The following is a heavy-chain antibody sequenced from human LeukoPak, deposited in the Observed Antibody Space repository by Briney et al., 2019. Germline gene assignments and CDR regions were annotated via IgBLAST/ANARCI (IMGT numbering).Heavy chain of an antibody. D-gene: IGHD3-3*01. CDR3: ARDSLRSGYLDY. J-gene: IGHJ4*02. CDR1: GFTVSSNY. Sequence: GGSLRLSCAASGFTVSSNYMSWVRQAPGEGLEWVSVIYSGGSTYYADSVKGRFTISRDNSKNTLYLQMNSLRAEDTAVYYCARDSLRSGYLDYWGQGTLVTVSS. V-gene: IGHV3-53*01. CDR2: IYSGGST.